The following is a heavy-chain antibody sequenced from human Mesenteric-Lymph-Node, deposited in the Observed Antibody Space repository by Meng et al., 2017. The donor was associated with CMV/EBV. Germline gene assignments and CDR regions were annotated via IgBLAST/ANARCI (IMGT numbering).Heavy chain of an antibody. CDR3: ARDAASGHCGGDCYYFDY. J-gene: IGHJ4*02. Sequence: GESLKISCAASGFTVSTNYMNWVRQAPGRGLEWVSVIYAGGTTYYADSVKGRFTISRDNSKNTLYLQMNSLRAEDTAVYYCARDAASGHCGGDCYYFDYWGQGTLVTVSS. CDR1: GFTVSTNY. CDR2: IYAGGTT. D-gene: IGHD2-21*01. V-gene: IGHV3-53*01.